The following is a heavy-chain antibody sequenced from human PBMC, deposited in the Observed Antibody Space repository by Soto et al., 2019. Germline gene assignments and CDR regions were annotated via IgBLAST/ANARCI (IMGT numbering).Heavy chain of an antibody. D-gene: IGHD2-2*01. CDR2: ISYDGSNK. CDR1: GFTFSSYG. CDR3: AKDTIGGFDH. Sequence: QVQLVESGGGVVQPGRSLRLSCAASGFTFSSYGMHWVRQAPGKGLEWVAVISYDGSNKYYADSVKGRFTISRDNSKNTLYLQMNSLRAEDTAVYYCAKDTIGGFDHWGQGTLVTVSS. J-gene: IGHJ4*02. V-gene: IGHV3-30*18.